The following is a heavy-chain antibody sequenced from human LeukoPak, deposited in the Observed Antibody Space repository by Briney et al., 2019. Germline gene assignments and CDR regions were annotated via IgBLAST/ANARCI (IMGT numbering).Heavy chain of an antibody. J-gene: IGHJ4*02. CDR3: ARTVRGGFDY. D-gene: IGHD3-10*02. V-gene: IGHV3-30*02. CDR2: IRYDGSKE. CDR1: EFTFSSHG. Sequence: GGSLRLSCAASEFTFSSHGMHWVRQSPGKGLEWVAFIRYDGSKEYYPDSVKGRFTISRDNSKNALFLQMNTLRVEDTAVYYCARTVRGGFDYWGQGTLVTVSS.